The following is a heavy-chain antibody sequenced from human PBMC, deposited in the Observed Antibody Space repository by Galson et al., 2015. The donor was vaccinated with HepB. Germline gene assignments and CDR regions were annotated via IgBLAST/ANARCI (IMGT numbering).Heavy chain of an antibody. CDR1: GGTFSSYA. V-gene: IGHV1-69*13. CDR2: IIPIFGTA. CDR3: ARGRLLWFGELIS. D-gene: IGHD3-10*01. Sequence: SVKVSCKASGGTFSSYAISWVRQAPGQGLEWMGGIIPIFGTANYAQKFQGRVTITADESTSTAYMELSSLRSEDTAVYYCARGRLLWFGELISWGQGTLVTVSS. J-gene: IGHJ4*02.